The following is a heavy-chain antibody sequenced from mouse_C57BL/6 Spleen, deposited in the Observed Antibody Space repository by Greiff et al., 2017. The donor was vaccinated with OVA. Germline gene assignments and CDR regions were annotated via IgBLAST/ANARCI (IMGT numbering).Heavy chain of an antibody. D-gene: IGHD2-3*01. CDR2: ISGGGGNT. Sequence: EVKLMESGGGLVKPGGSPKLSCAASGFTFSSYTMSWVRQTPEKRLEWVATISGGGGNTYYPDSVKGRFTIARDNAKNTLYLQMSSLRSEDTALYYCASPYDGYYVAWFAYWGQGTLVTVSA. J-gene: IGHJ3*01. CDR1: GFTFSSYT. CDR3: ASPYDGYYVAWFAY. V-gene: IGHV5-9*01.